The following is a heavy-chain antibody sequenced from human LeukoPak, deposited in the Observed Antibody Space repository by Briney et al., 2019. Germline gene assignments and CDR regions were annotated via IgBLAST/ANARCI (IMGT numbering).Heavy chain of an antibody. Sequence: PSETLSLTCTVSGGSISSGSYYWRWIRQPAGKGLEWIGRIYTSGSTNYNPSLKSRVTISVDTSKNQFSLKLISVTAADTAVYYCARVQPYTSGYYYYYYMDVWGKGTTVTVSS. CDR2: IYTSGST. D-gene: IGHD5-18*01. V-gene: IGHV4-61*02. CDR3: ARVQPYTSGYYYYYYMDV. J-gene: IGHJ6*03. CDR1: GGSISSGSYY.